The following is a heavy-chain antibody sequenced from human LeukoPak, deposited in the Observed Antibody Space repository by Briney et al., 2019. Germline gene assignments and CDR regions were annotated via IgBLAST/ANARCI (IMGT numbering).Heavy chain of an antibody. CDR3: ARRVGRHYLDYYYYYMDV. CDR1: GGSFSGYY. D-gene: IGHD2-21*01. Sequence: SSETLSLTCAVYGGSFSGYYWSWIRQPPGKGLEWLGEINHSGSTNYNPSLKTRVTISVDTSKNQFSLKLSSVTAADKAVYYCARRVGRHYLDYYYYYMDVWGKGTTVTVSS. V-gene: IGHV4-34*01. J-gene: IGHJ6*03. CDR2: INHSGST.